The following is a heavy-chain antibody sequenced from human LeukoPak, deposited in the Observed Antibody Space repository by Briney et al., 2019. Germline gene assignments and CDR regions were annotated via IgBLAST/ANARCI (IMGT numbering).Heavy chain of an antibody. CDR2: INPNSGGT. D-gene: IGHD6-13*01. J-gene: IGHJ6*03. V-gene: IGHV1-2*02. Sequence: GASVKVSCKASGYTFTSYGISWVRQAPGQGLEWMGWINPNSGGTNYAQKFQGRVTMTRDTSISTAYMELSRLRSDDTAVYYCARVQYSSSWYGDYYYYYMDVWGKGTTVTVSS. CDR1: GYTFTSYG. CDR3: ARVQYSSSWYGDYYYYYMDV.